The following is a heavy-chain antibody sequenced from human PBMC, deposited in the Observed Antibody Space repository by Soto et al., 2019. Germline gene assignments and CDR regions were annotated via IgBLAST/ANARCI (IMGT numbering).Heavy chain of an antibody. CDR3: ARDPESRYYFDY. Sequence: GASVKVSCKASGYTFTSYAMHWVRQAPGQRLEWMGWINAGNGNTKYSQKFQGRVTITRDTSASTAYMELSSLRSEDTAVYYCARDPESRYYFDYWGQGTLVTVSS. CDR2: INAGNGNT. J-gene: IGHJ4*02. D-gene: IGHD3-16*02. V-gene: IGHV1-3*01. CDR1: GYTFTSYA.